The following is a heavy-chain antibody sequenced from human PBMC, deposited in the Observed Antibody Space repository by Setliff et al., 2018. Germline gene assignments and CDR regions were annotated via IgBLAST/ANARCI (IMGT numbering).Heavy chain of an antibody. CDR3: ARGRRITMIVVPPGVFDI. CDR2: IYYSGST. J-gene: IGHJ3*02. CDR1: GGSISSGGYY. V-gene: IGHV4-31*03. D-gene: IGHD3-22*01. Sequence: PSETLSLTCTVSGGSISSGGYYWSWIRQHPGKGLEWIGYIYYSGSTYYNPSLKSRVTISVDTSKNQFSLRLSSVTATDTAVYYCARGRRITMIVVPPGVFDIWGQGTMVTVSS.